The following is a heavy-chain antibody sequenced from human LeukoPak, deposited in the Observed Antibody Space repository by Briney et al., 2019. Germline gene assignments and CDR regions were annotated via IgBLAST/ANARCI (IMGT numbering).Heavy chain of an antibody. D-gene: IGHD6-19*01. J-gene: IGHJ4*02. CDR2: IYGGGGT. V-gene: IGHV3-66*01. CDR3: ATLGSGWYVGY. Sequence: GGSLRLSCAASGFTVSSNYMSWVRQAPGKGLECVSVIYGGGGTYYADSVKGRFTISRDNSKNTLSLQVNSLRAEDTAVYYCATLGSGWYVGYWGQGTLVTVSS. CDR1: GFTVSSNY.